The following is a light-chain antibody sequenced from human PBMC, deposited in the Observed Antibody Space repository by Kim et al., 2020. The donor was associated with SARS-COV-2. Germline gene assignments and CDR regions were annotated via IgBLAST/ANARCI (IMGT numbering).Light chain of an antibody. Sequence: QRVTISCTGSSSNIGAGYDVQWYQQHPGTAPNLLTHANTNRPSGVPDRFSGSKSGTSASLAITGLQAEDEADYYCQSYDSSLRGLVFGGGTQLTVL. J-gene: IGLJ3*02. V-gene: IGLV1-40*01. CDR2: ANT. CDR3: QSYDSSLRGLV. CDR1: SSNIGAGYD.